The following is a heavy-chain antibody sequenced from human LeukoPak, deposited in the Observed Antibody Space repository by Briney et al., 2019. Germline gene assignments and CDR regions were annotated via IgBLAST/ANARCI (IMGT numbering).Heavy chain of an antibody. V-gene: IGHV1-69*04. CDR3: ARDGWFGESLYYYGMDV. Sequence: GASVKVSCKASGGTFSSYAISWVRQAPGQGLEWMGRIIPILGIANYAQKFQGRVTITADKSTSTAYMELSSLRSEDTAVYYCARDGWFGESLYYYGMDVWGQGTTVTSP. D-gene: IGHD3-10*01. CDR2: IIPILGIA. CDR1: GGTFSSYA. J-gene: IGHJ6*02.